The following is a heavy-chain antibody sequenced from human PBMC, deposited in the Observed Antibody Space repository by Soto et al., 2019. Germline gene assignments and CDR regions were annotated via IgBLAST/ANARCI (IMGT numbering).Heavy chain of an antibody. CDR3: AKIPSWSGYYFDY. J-gene: IGHJ4*02. V-gene: IGHV3-30*18. Sequence: QVQLVESGGGVVQPGRSLRLSCAASGFTFSSYGMHWVRQAPGKGLEWVAVISYDGSNKYYADSVKDRFTISRDNSKNTLYLQMNSLRAEDTAVYYCAKIPSWSGYYFDYWGQGTLVTVSS. CDR2: ISYDGSNK. D-gene: IGHD6-13*01. CDR1: GFTFSSYG.